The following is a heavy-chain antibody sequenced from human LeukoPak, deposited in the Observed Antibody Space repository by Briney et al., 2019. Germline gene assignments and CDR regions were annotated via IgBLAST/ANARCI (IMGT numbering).Heavy chain of an antibody. CDR3: ARATYYNYFDY. CDR1: GGSISSYY. CDR2: IYYSGST. D-gene: IGHD3-10*01. Sequence: SETLSLTCTVSGGSISSYYWSWIRQPPGKGLEWIGYIYYSGSTYYNPSLKSRVTISVDTSKNQFSLKLSSVTAADTAVYYCARATYYNYFDYWGQGTLVTVSS. V-gene: IGHV4-59*12. J-gene: IGHJ4*02.